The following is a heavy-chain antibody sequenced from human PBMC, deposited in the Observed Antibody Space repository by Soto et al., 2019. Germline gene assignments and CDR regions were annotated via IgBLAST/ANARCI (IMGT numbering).Heavy chain of an antibody. D-gene: IGHD2-21*02. CDR1: GYTFTSYG. Sequence: QVQLVQSGAEVKKPGASVKVSCKASGYTFTSYGISWVRQAPGQGLEWMGWISAYNGNTDYAQKLPGRVTMTTDTSTPTAYMELRSVTSDDTAVFYCARSKVTTIKLEWYFDLWGRGTLVTVSS. V-gene: IGHV1-18*01. J-gene: IGHJ2*01. CDR3: ARSKVTTIKLEWYFDL. CDR2: ISAYNGNT.